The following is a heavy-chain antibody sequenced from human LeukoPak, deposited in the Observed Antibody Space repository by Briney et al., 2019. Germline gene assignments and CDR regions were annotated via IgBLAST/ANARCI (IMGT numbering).Heavy chain of an antibody. Sequence: PGRSLRLSCAASGFTFDDYAMHWVRQAPGKGLEWVSGISWNSGSIAYADSVKGRFTISRDNAKNTLYLQMNSLRAEDTAVYYCARRSSGSPPYYFDYWGQGTLVTVSS. CDR3: ARRSSGSPPYYFDY. D-gene: IGHD1-26*01. J-gene: IGHJ4*02. CDR2: ISWNSGSI. CDR1: GFTFDDYA. V-gene: IGHV3-9*01.